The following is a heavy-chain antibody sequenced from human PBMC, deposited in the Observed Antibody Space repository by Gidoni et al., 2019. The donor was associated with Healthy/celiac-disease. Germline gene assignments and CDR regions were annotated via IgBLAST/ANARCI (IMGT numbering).Heavy chain of an antibody. D-gene: IGHD3-16*01. CDR3: ARENQGGGAIYYYYGMDV. CDR2: ISYDGSNK. J-gene: IGHJ6*02. V-gene: IGHV3-30*04. CDR1: GFTVSSYA. Sequence: QVQLVEYGGGVVQPGRSLRLSCAAAGFTVSSYAMHLVRQAPGKGLEWVAVISYDGSNKYYADSVKGRFTISRDNSKNTLYLQMNSLRAEDTAVYYCARENQGGGAIYYYYGMDVWGQGTTVTVSS.